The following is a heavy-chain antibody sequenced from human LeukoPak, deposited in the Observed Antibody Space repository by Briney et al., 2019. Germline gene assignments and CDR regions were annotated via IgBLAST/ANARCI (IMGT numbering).Heavy chain of an antibody. Sequence: SETLSLTCTVSGGSTSSYYWSWIRQPPGKGLEWIGYIYYSGSTNYNPSLYSRVTISVDTSKNQFSLKLSSVTAADTAIYYCARAGAIAARPDFDYWGQGTLVTVSS. V-gene: IGHV4-59*01. CDR2: IYYSGST. CDR3: ARAGAIAARPDFDY. CDR1: GGSTSSYY. J-gene: IGHJ4*02. D-gene: IGHD6-6*01.